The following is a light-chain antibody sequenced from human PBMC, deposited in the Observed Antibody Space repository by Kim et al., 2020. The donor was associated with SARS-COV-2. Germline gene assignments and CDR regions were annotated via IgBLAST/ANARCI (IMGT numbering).Light chain of an antibody. CDR1: QDIRND. CDR3: LQHNTYPIT. CDR2: GAS. V-gene: IGKV1-17*01. Sequence: ASVGDRVTITCRESQDIRNDLGWYQQNTGRAPKRLIYGASSLQSGVPSRFSGSGSRTEFTLTISSLQPEDFATYFCLQHNTYPITFGQGTRREIK. J-gene: IGKJ5*01.